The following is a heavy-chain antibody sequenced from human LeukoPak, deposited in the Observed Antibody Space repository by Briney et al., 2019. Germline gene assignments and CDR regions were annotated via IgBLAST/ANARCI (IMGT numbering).Heavy chain of an antibody. J-gene: IGHJ4*02. D-gene: IGHD3-22*01. CDR3: ARDLRFYDSSAYYYPLGY. CDR2: INPSGGST. CDR1: GYTFTSYY. Sequence: ASVTVSCKASGYTFTSYYMHWVRQPPGQGLEWMGIINPSGGSTSYEQKFQGRVTMTRDTSTSTVYMELSSLRSEDTAVYYCARDLRFYDSSAYYYPLGYWGQGTLVTVSS. V-gene: IGHV1-46*01.